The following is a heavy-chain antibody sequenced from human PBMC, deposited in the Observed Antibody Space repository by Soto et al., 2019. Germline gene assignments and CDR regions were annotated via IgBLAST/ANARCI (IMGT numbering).Heavy chain of an antibody. CDR1: GFTVSSNY. D-gene: IGHD4-17*01. Sequence: EVQLVESGGGLVQPGGSLRLSCAASGFTVSSNYMSWVRQAPGKGLEWVSVIYSGGSTYYADSVKGRFTISRDNSKITLYLQMNSQRAEDTAVYYCARAPGYGDYVGWFDPWGQGTLVTVFS. V-gene: IGHV3-66*01. CDR3: ARAPGYGDYVGWFDP. CDR2: IYSGGST. J-gene: IGHJ5*02.